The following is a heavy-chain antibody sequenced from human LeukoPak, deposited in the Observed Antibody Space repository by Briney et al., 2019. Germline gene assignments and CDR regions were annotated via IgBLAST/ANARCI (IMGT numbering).Heavy chain of an antibody. Sequence: GGSLRLSCAASGFTFSSYSMNWVRQAPGKGLEWVSSISSSSGYIYYADSVKGRFTISRDNSKNTLHLQMNSLRAEDTALYYCAKATTAIVVDNFFDYWGQGTLVSVSS. CDR3: AKATTAIVVDNFFDY. J-gene: IGHJ4*02. CDR2: ISSSSGYI. CDR1: GFTFSSYS. D-gene: IGHD3-22*01. V-gene: IGHV3-21*04.